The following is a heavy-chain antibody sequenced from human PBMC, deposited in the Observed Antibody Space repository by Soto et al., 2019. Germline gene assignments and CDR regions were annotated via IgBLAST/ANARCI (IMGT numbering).Heavy chain of an antibody. D-gene: IGHD5-12*01. CDR2: MNPSGDRT. J-gene: IGHJ3*01. CDR1: GYTFSSFY. CDR3: ARGRGYSGDDLQQHGFGV. Sequence: QVQLMQSGTEVKEPGASVNLSCKASGYTFSSFYIHWVRQAPGQGLEWVGIMNPSGDRTNYAQNCQGRVTMTRDTATSTGYMELSSLRSEDTAVYYCARGRGYSGDDLQQHGFGVWGQGTMVTVS. V-gene: IGHV1-46*01.